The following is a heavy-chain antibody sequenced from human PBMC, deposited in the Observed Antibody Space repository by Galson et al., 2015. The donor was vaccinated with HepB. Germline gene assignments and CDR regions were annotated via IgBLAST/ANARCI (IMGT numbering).Heavy chain of an antibody. Sequence: SVKVSCKASGGTFSSYAISWVRQAPGQGLEWMGGIIPIFGTANYAQKFQGRVTITADKSTSTAYMELSSLRSEDTAVYYCARAPTYYDFWSGYPGKYYYYGMDVWGQGTTVTVSS. D-gene: IGHD3-3*01. J-gene: IGHJ6*02. CDR1: GGTFSSYA. CDR2: IIPIFGTA. CDR3: ARAPTYYDFWSGYPGKYYYYGMDV. V-gene: IGHV1-69*06.